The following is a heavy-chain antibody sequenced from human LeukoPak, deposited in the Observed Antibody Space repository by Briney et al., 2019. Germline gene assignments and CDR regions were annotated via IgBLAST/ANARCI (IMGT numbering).Heavy chain of an antibody. Sequence: GASVKVSCKASGYTFTSYDINWVRQATGQGLEWMGWMNPNSGNTGYEQKFQGRVTITRNTSISTAYMELSSLRSEDTAVYYCARVHSGYGNYFDYWGQGTLVTVSS. CDR2: MNPNSGNT. J-gene: IGHJ4*02. V-gene: IGHV1-8*03. CDR1: GYTFTSYD. D-gene: IGHD5-12*01. CDR3: ARVHSGYGNYFDY.